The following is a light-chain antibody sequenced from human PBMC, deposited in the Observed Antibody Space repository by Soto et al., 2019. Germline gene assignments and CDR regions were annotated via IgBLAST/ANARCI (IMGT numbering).Light chain of an antibody. V-gene: IGLV2-14*01. Sequence: QSALTQPASVSGSPGQSITISCTGTSSDVGGYNYVSWYQQHPGKAPKLMIYDVSYRPSGVSDRFSGSKSGNTASLTISWLQSEDEADYYCDSYTSGSSYVFGTGTKVTVL. J-gene: IGLJ1*01. CDR1: SSDVGGYNY. CDR3: DSYTSGSSYV. CDR2: DVS.